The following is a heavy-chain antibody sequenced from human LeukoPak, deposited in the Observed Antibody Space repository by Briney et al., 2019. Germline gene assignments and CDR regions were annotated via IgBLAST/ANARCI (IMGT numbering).Heavy chain of an antibody. CDR1: GGSISSYY. CDR3: ARVDWWSSNYYSAPDVFDI. Sequence: PSETLSLTCTVSGGSISSYYWSWIRQPPGKGLEWIGYIYYSGSTIYNPSLKSRVTISVDTSKNQFSLKLSSVTAADTAVYYCARVDWWSSNYYSAPDVFDIWGQGTMVTVSS. J-gene: IGHJ3*02. CDR2: IYYSGST. D-gene: IGHD4-11*01. V-gene: IGHV4-59*01.